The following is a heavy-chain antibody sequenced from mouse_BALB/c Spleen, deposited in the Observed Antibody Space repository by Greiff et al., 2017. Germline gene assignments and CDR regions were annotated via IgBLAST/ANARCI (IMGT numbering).Heavy chain of an antibody. Sequence: DVKLQESGPGLVKPSQSLSLTCTVTGYSITSDYAWNWIRQFPGNKLEWMGYISYSGSTSYNPSLKSRISITRDTSKNQFFLQLNSVTTEDTATYYCARKDYDGRYYAMDYWGQGTSVTVSS. J-gene: IGHJ4*01. V-gene: IGHV3-2*02. CDR2: ISYSGST. CDR3: ARKDYDGRYYAMDY. D-gene: IGHD2-4*01. CDR1: GYSITSDYA.